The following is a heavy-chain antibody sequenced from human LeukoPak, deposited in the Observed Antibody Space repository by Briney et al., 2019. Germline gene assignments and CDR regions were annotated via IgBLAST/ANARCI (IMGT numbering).Heavy chain of an antibody. CDR2: IIPIFGTA. CDR3: ARRPHFWSGYPTNYGMDV. D-gene: IGHD3-3*02. V-gene: IGHV1-69*13. J-gene: IGHJ6*02. Sequence: SVKVSCKASGGTFISYAISWVRQAPGQGLEWMGGIIPIFGTANYAQKFQGRVTITADESTSTAYMELSSLRSEDTAVYYCARRPHFWSGYPTNYGMDVWGQGTTVTVSS. CDR1: GGTFISYA.